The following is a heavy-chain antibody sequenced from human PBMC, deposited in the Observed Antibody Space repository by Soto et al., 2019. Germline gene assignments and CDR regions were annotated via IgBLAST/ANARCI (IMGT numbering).Heavy chain of an antibody. CDR1: GFTFSSYA. CDR3: AKDPQYYDFWSGYPYYFDY. D-gene: IGHD3-3*01. V-gene: IGHV3-23*01. J-gene: IGHJ4*02. CDR2: ISGSGGTT. Sequence: PGGSLRLSCAASGFTFSSYAMSWVRQAPGKGLEWVSAISGSGGTTYYADSVKGRFTISRDNSKNTLYLQMNSLRAEDTAVYYCAKDPQYYDFWSGYPYYFDYWGQGTLVTVSS.